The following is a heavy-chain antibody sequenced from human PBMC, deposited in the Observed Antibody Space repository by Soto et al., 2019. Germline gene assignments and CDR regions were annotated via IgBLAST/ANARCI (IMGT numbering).Heavy chain of an antibody. Sequence: QLQLQESGSGLVKPSQTLSLTCAVSGGSISSGGYSWSWIRQPPGKGLEWIGYIYHSGSTYYNPSLKSRITISIDRAKTPLSLKLSSVTAADTAVYYCARGMTTVTTLDYWGQGTLVTVSS. CDR2: IYHSGST. CDR1: GGSISSGGYS. J-gene: IGHJ4*02. V-gene: IGHV4-30-2*01. CDR3: ARGMTTVTTLDY. D-gene: IGHD4-4*01.